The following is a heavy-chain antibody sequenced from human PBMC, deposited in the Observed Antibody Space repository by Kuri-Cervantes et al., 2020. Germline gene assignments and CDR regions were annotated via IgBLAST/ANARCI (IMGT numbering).Heavy chain of an antibody. D-gene: IGHD5-18*01. CDR3: ARAPRRGYGYGTTYYFDY. CDR2: IYYSGST. Sequence: SETLSLTCTVSGGSISSSSYYWGWIRQPPGKGLEWIGSIYYSGSTYYNPSLKSRVTISVDTSKNQFSLRVSFVTAADTAVYYCARAPRRGYGYGTTYYFDYWGQGTLVTVSS. V-gene: IGHV4-39*07. CDR1: GGSISSSSYY. J-gene: IGHJ4*02.